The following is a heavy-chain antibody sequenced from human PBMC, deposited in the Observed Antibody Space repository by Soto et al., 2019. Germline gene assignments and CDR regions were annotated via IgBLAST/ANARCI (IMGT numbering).Heavy chain of an antibody. J-gene: IGHJ4*02. CDR2: ISTTGNTI. CDR3: ARDVGYYGG. Sequence: EVQLVESGGGLVQPGGSLRLSCAASGFSFTTYSMNWVRQAPGKGLEWVSYISTTGNTIYYADSVKGRFTISRDNAKNSLYLQMNSLRDEDTAMYYCARDVGYYGGWGQGTLVTVSS. V-gene: IGHV3-48*02. CDR1: GFSFTTYS. D-gene: IGHD3-3*01.